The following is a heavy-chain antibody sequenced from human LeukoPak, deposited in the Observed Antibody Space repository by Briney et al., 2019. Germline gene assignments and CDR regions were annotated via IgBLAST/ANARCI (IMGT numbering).Heavy chain of an antibody. D-gene: IGHD3-22*01. CDR3: AKGGYYDSSGYYLQDY. J-gene: IGHJ4*02. Sequence: GGSLRLSCAASGFTFDDYAMHWVRQAPGKGLEWVSGISWKSGSIGYADSVKGRFTISRDNAKNSLYLQMNSLRAEDTALYYCAKGGYYDSSGYYLQDYWGQGTLVTVSS. CDR2: ISWKSGSI. V-gene: IGHV3-9*01. CDR1: GFTFDDYA.